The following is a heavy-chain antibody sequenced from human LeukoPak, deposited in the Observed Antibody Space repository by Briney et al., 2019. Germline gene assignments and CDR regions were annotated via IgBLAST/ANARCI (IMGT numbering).Heavy chain of an antibody. V-gene: IGHV3-30-3*01. D-gene: IGHD2-15*01. CDR3: ARDCSGGSCFFV. CDR1: GFTFNNYA. Sequence: GRSLRLSCAASGFTFNNYAMHWVRQSPGKGLEWVSVISFDGTNKDYADSVKGRFTISRDDSKSTVYLQMDSLRAEDTAVYYCARDCSGGSCFFVWGQGTTVTVSS. CDR2: ISFDGTNK. J-gene: IGHJ6*02.